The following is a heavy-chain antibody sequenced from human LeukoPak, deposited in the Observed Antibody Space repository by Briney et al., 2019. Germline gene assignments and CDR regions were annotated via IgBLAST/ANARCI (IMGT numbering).Heavy chain of an antibody. CDR1: GYSISSGYY. CDR3: ARDPSGSFFNWFDP. Sequence: SSETLSLTCTVSGYSISSGYYWGWIRQPPGKGLEWIGYVYYSGGTNYNPSLKSRVTISVDTSKNQFSLKLSSVTAADTAVYYCARDPSGSFFNWFDPWGQGTLVTVSS. J-gene: IGHJ5*02. CDR2: VYYSGGT. V-gene: IGHV4-61*01. D-gene: IGHD1-26*01.